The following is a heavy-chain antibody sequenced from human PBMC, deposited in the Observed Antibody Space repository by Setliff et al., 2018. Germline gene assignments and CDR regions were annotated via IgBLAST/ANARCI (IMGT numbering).Heavy chain of an antibody. CDR1: GFTFSNHG. CDR2: IRHDGNNK. Sequence: PGGSLRLSCAASGFTFSNHGMHWVRQAPGKGLEWVAFIRHDGNNKYYKDSVRGRFTISRDNSKNTVYLQMNSLRPEDTAVYYCAKELIEVMMTGLEFWGHGTMVTVSS. V-gene: IGHV3-30*02. D-gene: IGHD3-22*01. J-gene: IGHJ4*01. CDR3: AKELIEVMMTGLEF.